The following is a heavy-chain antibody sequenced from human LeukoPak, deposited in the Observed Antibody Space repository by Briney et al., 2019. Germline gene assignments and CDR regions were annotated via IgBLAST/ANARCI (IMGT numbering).Heavy chain of an antibody. V-gene: IGHV1-46*01. J-gene: IGHJ6*02. D-gene: IGHD5-12*01. CDR1: GYTFTGYY. CDR3: ARVHGGYDYGSYGMDV. CDR2: INPSGGST. Sequence: AASVKVSCKASGYTFTGYYMYWVRQAPGQGLEWMGMINPSGGSTSYAQKFQGRVTMTRDTSTSTVYMELSSLRSEDTAVYYCARVHGGYDYGSYGMDVWGLGTTVTVSS.